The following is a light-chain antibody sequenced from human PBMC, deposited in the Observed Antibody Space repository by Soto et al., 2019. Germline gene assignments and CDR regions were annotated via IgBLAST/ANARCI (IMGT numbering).Light chain of an antibody. Sequence: DIQMTQSPSTLSAAVGEGVTITCRASQSIGSGLAWYQQKPGKAPKLLIYKATNLQTGVPSRFSGSGSGTDFSLTISSLQPVDSATYYCQQYTDFQYTFGQGTKVDIK. J-gene: IGKJ2*01. CDR3: QQYTDFQYT. CDR1: QSIGSG. V-gene: IGKV1-5*03. CDR2: KAT.